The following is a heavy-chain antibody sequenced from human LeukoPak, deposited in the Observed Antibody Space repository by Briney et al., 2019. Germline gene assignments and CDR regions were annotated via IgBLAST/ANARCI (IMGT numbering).Heavy chain of an antibody. Sequence: SETLSLTCTVSGGSIRSYYWSWIRQPPGKGLEWIGYIYYSGSTNYNPSLKSRVTISVDTSENQFSLKLSSVTAADTAFYYCARAGLPGFGMDVWGKGTTVTVSS. J-gene: IGHJ6*04. V-gene: IGHV4-59*01. CDR2: IYYSGST. CDR3: ARAGLPGFGMDV. CDR1: GGSIRSYY. D-gene: IGHD2-2*01.